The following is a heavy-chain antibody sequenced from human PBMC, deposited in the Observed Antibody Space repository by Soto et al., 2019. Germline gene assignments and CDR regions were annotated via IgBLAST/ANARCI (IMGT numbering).Heavy chain of an antibody. CDR1: GFTFSSYG. Sequence: PGGSLRLSCAASGFTFSSYGMHWVRQAPGKGLEWVAVIWYDGSNKYYADSVKGRFTISRDNSKNTLYLQMNNMRVEDTAIYYCAKVDRYGSGWSYYAPEYYYYPMDVWGQGTTVTVSS. J-gene: IGHJ6*02. CDR2: IWYDGSNK. CDR3: AKVDRYGSGWSYYAPEYYYYPMDV. V-gene: IGHV3-33*06. D-gene: IGHD6-19*01.